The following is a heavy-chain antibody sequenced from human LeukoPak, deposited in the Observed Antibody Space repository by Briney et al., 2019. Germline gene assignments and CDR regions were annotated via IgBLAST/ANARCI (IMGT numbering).Heavy chain of an antibody. V-gene: IGHV1-69*02. Sequence: SVRVSCKASGGTFSSYTISWVRQAPGQGLEWMGRIIPILGIANYAQKFQGRVAITADESTSTAYMELSSLRSEDAAVYYCARQAGYCSSTSCSLNWFDPWGQGTLVTVSS. CDR3: ARQAGYCSSTSCSLNWFDP. J-gene: IGHJ5*02. CDR1: GGTFSSYT. CDR2: IIPILGIA. D-gene: IGHD2-2*03.